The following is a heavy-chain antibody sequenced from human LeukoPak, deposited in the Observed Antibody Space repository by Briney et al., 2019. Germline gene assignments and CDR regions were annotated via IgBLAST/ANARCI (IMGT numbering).Heavy chain of an antibody. CDR2: INPNSGGT. J-gene: IGHJ4*02. V-gene: IGHV1-2*02. CDR3: ARVASTAMDMYYFDY. D-gene: IGHD5-18*01. Sequence: ASVKVSCKASGYTFTSYGISWVRQAPGQGLEWMGWINPNSGGTNYAQKFQGRVTMTRDTSISTAYMELSRLRSDDTAVYYCARVASTAMDMYYFDYWGQGTLVTVSS. CDR1: GYTFTSYG.